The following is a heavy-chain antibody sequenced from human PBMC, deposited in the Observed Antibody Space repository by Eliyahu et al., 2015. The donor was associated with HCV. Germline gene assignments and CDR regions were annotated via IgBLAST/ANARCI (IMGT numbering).Heavy chain of an antibody. Sequence: EVQLVQSGAEVKXSGESLKXSCXASXYXFTXYWIAWVRQTPGKGLECMGVIYPSDSDTRYSPSFEGHVTITADKSTTTAYMHWSGLKASDSATYYCARTSSPLYNWVDTWGQGTLVTVSS. J-gene: IGHJ5*02. CDR2: IYPSDSDT. CDR1: XYXFTXYW. V-gene: IGHV5-51*03. D-gene: IGHD6-6*01. CDR3: ARTSSPLYNWVDT.